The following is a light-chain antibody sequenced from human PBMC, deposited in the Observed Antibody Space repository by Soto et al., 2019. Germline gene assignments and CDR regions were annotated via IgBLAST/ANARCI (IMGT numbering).Light chain of an antibody. CDR1: QSISRW. V-gene: IGKV1-5*03. J-gene: IGKJ1*01. CDR2: TTS. CDR3: QHYKDYSWT. Sequence: DIHLTQSPSTLSASVGDRITITCRASQSISRWLVWYQQKPGKVPKLLIYTTSSLESGVPSRFSGSGSGTEFTLTISSLQPDDFATYYCQHYKDYSWTFGQGTKVEIK.